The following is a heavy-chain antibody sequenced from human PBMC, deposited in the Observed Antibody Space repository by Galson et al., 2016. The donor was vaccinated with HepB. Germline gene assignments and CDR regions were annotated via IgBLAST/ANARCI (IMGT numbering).Heavy chain of an antibody. CDR1: GFTFTNYA. Sequence: CAASGFTFTNYAMTWVRQAPGKGLQWVSGISGSINATYYADSVKGRFIISRDDSKNTLYLQMHSLRAEDTALYYCAKLPSRYYGSGAGYGMDIWGQGTTVTVSS. CDR3: AKLPSRYYGSGAGYGMDI. CDR2: ISGSINAT. D-gene: IGHD3-10*01. J-gene: IGHJ6*02. V-gene: IGHV3-23*01.